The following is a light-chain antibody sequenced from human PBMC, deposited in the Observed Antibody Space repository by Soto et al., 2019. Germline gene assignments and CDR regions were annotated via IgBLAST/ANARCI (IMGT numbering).Light chain of an antibody. V-gene: IGKV1-5*01. CDR2: DAS. CDR1: QSISTW. CDR3: QHYNSYST. J-gene: IGKJ1*01. Sequence: PSTLSASVGDRVTITCRASQSISTWLAWYQQKPGKAPKLLIYDASSLESGVPSRFSGSGSGTEFTLTITSLQPEDFASYYCQHYNSYSTFGQGTKVDIK.